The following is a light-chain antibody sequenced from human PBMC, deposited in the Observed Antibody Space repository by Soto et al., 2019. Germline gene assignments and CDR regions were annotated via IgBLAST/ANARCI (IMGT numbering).Light chain of an antibody. V-gene: IGKV1-13*02. CDR2: DAS. Sequence: AIQLPQSPSSLSASVGDRVTITCRASQGISSALAWYQQKPGKAPKLLIYDASSLESGVPSRFSGSGSGTDFTLTISSLQPEDFATYYCQQFNSYLHTFGQGTKLEIK. J-gene: IGKJ2*01. CDR3: QQFNSYLHT. CDR1: QGISSA.